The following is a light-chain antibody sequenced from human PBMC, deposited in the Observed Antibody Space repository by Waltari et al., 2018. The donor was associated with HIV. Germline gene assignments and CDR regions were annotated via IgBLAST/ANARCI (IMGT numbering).Light chain of an antibody. Sequence: DIHLTPSPAYLSASVGDRVTPTSRASAGISRFLAWYQQEPGKAPKLLIYTASTLQSGVPSRFSGSGSGTEFTLTVTSLQPEDFATYYCQQFKSYPFTFGQGTELGIK. CDR2: TAS. J-gene: IGKJ2*01. CDR1: AGISRF. V-gene: IGKV1-9*01. CDR3: QQFKSYPFT.